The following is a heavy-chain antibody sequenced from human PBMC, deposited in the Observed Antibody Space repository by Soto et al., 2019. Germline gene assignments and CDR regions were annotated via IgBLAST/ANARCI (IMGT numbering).Heavy chain of an antibody. V-gene: IGHV1-3*01. CDR2: INDGNAKT. Sequence: ASVKVSCKASGYTFTKFAIHWVRQAPGQRLEWMGWINDGNAKTKYSQKFQGRVTIARDTSAGTLYMELSSLRSEDTAVHYCARGTVSPNWFDPWGQGTQVTVSS. D-gene: IGHD4-17*01. J-gene: IGHJ5*02. CDR1: GYTFTKFA. CDR3: ARGTVSPNWFDP.